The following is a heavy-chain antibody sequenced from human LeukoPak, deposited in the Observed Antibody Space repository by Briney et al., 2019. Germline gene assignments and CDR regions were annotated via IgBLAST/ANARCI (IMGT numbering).Heavy chain of an antibody. CDR3: ARDRRELPDNWFDP. CDR2: IYYSGST. J-gene: IGHJ5*02. CDR1: GGSISSSSYY. V-gene: IGHV4-39*07. D-gene: IGHD1-26*01. Sequence: SETLSLTCTVSGGSISSSSYYWGWIRQPPGKGLEWIGSIYYSGSTYYNPSLKSRVTISVDTSKNQFSLKLSSVTAADTAVYYCARDRRELPDNWFDPWGQGTLVTVSS.